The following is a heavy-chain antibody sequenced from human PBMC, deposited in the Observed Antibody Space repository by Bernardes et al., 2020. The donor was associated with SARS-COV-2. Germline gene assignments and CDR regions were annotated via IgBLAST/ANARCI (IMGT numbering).Heavy chain of an antibody. CDR2: FDPEDGET. CDR1: GYTLTELS. V-gene: IGHV1-24*01. J-gene: IGHJ5*02. Sequence: ASVKVSCKVSGYTLTELSMHWVRQAPGKALEWMGGFDPEDGETIYAQKFQGRVTMTEDTSTDTAYMELSSLRSEDTAVYYCATAPVVITDNWFDPWGQGTLVTVSS. CDR3: ATAPVVITDNWFDP. D-gene: IGHD3-22*01.